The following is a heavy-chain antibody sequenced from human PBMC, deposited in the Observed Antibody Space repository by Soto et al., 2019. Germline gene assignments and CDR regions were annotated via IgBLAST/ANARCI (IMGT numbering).Heavy chain of an antibody. J-gene: IGHJ4*02. D-gene: IGHD2-15*01. V-gene: IGHV4-39*01. CDR3: ARLTGGLNIVVVVAATTPVVFDY. Sequence: QLQLQESGPGLVKPSETLSLTCTVSGGSISSSSYYWGWIRQPPGKGLEWIGSFYYSGSTYYSPSLKSRVTISVDTSQNQFSLKLSSVTAADTAVYYCARLTGGLNIVVVVAATTPVVFDYWGQGTLVTVSS. CDR2: FYYSGST. CDR1: GGSISSSSYY.